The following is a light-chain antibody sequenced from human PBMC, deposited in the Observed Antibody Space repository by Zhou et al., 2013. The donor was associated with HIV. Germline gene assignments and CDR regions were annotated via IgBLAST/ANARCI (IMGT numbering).Light chain of an antibody. J-gene: IGKJ5*01. CDR1: QSLLHSDGNTY. V-gene: IGKV2-30*02. Sequence: DVVMTQSPLSLPVTLGQPASISCRSSQSLLHSDGNTYLNWFQQRPGQSPRRLIYKVSNRDSGVPDRFSGSGTDFTLKISRVEAEDVGVYYCMEGTHWPPVAFGQGTRLEIK. CDR3: MEGTHWPPVA. CDR2: KVS.